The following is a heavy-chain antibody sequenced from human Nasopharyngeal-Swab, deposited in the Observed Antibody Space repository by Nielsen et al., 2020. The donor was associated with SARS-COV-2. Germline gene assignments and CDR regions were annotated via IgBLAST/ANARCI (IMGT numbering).Heavy chain of an antibody. CDR2: TYYRSKWYN. CDR3: ARASSITIFGVVISRDYYYYGMDV. Sequence: WIRQSPSRGLEWLGRTYYRSKWYNDYAVSVKSRITINPDTSKNQFSLQLNSVTPEDTAVYYCARASSITIFGVVISRDYYYYGMDVWGQGTTVTVSS. J-gene: IGHJ6*02. V-gene: IGHV6-1*01. D-gene: IGHD3-3*01.